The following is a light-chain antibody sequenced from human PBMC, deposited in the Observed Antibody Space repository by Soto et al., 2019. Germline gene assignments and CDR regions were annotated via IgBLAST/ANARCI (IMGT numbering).Light chain of an antibody. CDR1: SSDIGAGYD. CDR2: GNI. J-gene: IGLJ1*01. CDR3: QSYDSSLTGSKV. V-gene: IGLV1-40*01. Sequence: QSVLTQPPSVSGAPGQRVTISCTGSSSDIGAGYDVHWYQQVPGTAPRLLIYGNINRPSGVPDRFSGSKSGTSASLAITGLQAEDEADYYCQSYDSSLTGSKVFGTGTKLTVI.